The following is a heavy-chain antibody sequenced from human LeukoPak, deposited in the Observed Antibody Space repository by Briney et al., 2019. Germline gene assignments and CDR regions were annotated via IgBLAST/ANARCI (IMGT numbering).Heavy chain of an antibody. CDR3: AKTGGIAAAH. CDR1: GFTFSSYA. J-gene: IGHJ4*02. CDR2: ISGSGGNT. Sequence: GGSLRLSCAASGFTFSSYAMNWVRQAPGKGLEWVSAISGSGGNTYYADSVKGRFTISRDNSKNTLYLQMNSLRAEDTALYYCAKTGGIAAAHWGQGTLVTVSS. V-gene: IGHV3-23*01. D-gene: IGHD6-13*01.